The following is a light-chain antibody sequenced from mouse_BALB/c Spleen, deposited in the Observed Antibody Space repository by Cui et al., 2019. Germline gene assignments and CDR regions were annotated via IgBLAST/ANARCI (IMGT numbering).Light chain of an antibody. CDR1: LDISNY. CDR3: QQGNKLPYT. CDR2: HTS. J-gene: IGKJ2*01. V-gene: IGKV10-96*01. Sequence: DIQLTQTTSSLYPSLGDSLTLRSPVSLDISNYLNWYQQEPDGTVKLLIYHTSRLHSGVPSRFSGSGSGTDYSLTISSLEQEDMATYFCQQGNKLPYTFGGGTKLEIK.